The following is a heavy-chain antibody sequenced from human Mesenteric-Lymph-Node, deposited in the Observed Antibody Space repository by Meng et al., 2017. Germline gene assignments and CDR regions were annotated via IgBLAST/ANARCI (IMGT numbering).Heavy chain of an antibody. CDR2: MNQDGSLT. CDR1: GFTFVSSW. J-gene: IGHJ3*02. Sequence: GESLKISCAASGFTFVSSWMNWVRQAPGKGLEWVASMNQDGSLTYYVDSVKGRFTISRDNAKNTLYLQMNSLRAEDTAVYYCARVDDYGDYAGAFDIWGQGTMVTVSS. D-gene: IGHD4-17*01. CDR3: ARVDDYGDYAGAFDI. V-gene: IGHV3-7*01.